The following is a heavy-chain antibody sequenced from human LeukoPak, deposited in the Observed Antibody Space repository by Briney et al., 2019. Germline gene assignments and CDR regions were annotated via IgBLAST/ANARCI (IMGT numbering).Heavy chain of an antibody. CDR2: IYYSGST. D-gene: IGHD5-24*01. CDR3: ARARCDTAITPRYWYFDL. Sequence: SETLSLTCSVSGGSISSGDHYWSWIRQPPGKGLEWIGYIYYSGSTYYNPSVKSRVSISVDTSKNQFSLKLSSVTAADTAVYYCARARCDTAITPRYWYFDLWGRGTLVAVSS. CDR1: GGSISSGDHY. J-gene: IGHJ2*01. V-gene: IGHV4-30-4*08.